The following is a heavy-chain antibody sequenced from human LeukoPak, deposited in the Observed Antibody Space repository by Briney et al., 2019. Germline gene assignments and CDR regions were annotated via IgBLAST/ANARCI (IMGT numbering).Heavy chain of an antibody. CDR3: ARGVLMVYAIRRAGWFDP. Sequence: SETLSLTCAVYGGSFSGYYWSWIRQPPGKGLEWIGEINHSGSTNYNPSPKSRVTISVDTSKNQFSLKLSSVTAADTAVYYCARGVLMVYAIRRAGWFDPWGQGTLVTVSS. CDR1: GGSFSGYY. CDR2: INHSGST. J-gene: IGHJ5*02. D-gene: IGHD2-8*01. V-gene: IGHV4-34*01.